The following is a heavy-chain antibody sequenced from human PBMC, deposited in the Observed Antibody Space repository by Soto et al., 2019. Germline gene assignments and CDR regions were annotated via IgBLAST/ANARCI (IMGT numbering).Heavy chain of an antibody. CDR1: GGTFSSYA. V-gene: IGHV1-69*12. Sequence: QVQLVQSGAEVKKPGSSVKVSCKASGGTFSSYAISWVRQAPGQGLEWMGGIIPIFGTANYAQKFQGRVTITADESTGPAYRELSSLSSEDTAVYYCARGPAAGPGAAVAFDIWGQGTMVTVSS. J-gene: IGHJ3*02. CDR2: IIPIFGTA. D-gene: IGHD6-13*01. CDR3: ARGPAAGPGAAVAFDI.